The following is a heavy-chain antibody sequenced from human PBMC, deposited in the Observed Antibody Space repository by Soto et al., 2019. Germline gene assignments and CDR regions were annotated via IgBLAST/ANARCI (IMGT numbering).Heavy chain of an antibody. V-gene: IGHV3-48*01. CDR3: ARDHVITLF. J-gene: IGHJ4*02. D-gene: IGHD3-16*01. Sequence: EVQLVESGGGLVQPGGSLRLSCAASGFNFSTYIMNLVRQAPGKGLEWVSYISSSSSTIYYADSVKGRFTISRDNAKNSLYLHMNSLRAEDTAVYYCARDHVITLFGGQGTLVTVSS. CDR2: ISSSSSTI. CDR1: GFNFSTYI.